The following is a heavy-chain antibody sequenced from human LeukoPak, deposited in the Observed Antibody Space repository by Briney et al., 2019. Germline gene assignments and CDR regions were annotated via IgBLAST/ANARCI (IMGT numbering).Heavy chain of an antibody. CDR1: GFTFSSYA. Sequence: GGSLRLSCAASGFTFSSYAMNWVRQAPGKGLEWVSYISSLGSTIYYADSVKGRFTISRDNAKNSLYLQMNSLRAEDTAVYYCARGRVDYGGLIIWGQGTLVTVSS. CDR2: ISSLGSTI. CDR3: ARGRVDYGGLII. D-gene: IGHD4-23*01. J-gene: IGHJ4*02. V-gene: IGHV3-48*01.